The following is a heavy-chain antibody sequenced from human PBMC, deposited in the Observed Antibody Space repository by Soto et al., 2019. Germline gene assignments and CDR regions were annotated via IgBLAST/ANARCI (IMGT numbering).Heavy chain of an antibody. CDR3: AREGYCISTSCYGLGFDY. V-gene: IGHV1-69*11. Sequence: QVQLVQSGAEVKKPGSSVKVSCKASGGTFSSYAISWVRQAPGQGLEWMGGIIPILGTANYAQKFQGRVTITADEYTSTAYMELSSLRSEDTAVYYCAREGYCISTSCYGLGFDYWGQGTLVTVSS. CDR1: GGTFSSYA. D-gene: IGHD2-2*01. CDR2: IIPILGTA. J-gene: IGHJ4*02.